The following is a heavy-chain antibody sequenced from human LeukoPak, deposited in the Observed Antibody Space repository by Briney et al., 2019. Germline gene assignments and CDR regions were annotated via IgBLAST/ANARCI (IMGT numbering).Heavy chain of an antibody. Sequence: SETLSLTCAVYGGSFSVYYWSWIRQPPGKGLEWIGEINHSGSTNCNPSLKSRVTISIDTSKNQFSLKVSSVTAADTAVYYCARVPVTYYFYYMDVWGKGTTVTVSS. CDR1: GGSFSVYY. CDR2: INHSGST. V-gene: IGHV4-34*01. CDR3: ARVPVTYYFYYMDV. J-gene: IGHJ6*03. D-gene: IGHD4-11*01.